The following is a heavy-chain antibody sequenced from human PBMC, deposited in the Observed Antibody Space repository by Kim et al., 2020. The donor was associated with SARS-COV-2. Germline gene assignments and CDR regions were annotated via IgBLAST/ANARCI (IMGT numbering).Heavy chain of an antibody. CDR1: GFTFSSYG. CDR3: AKGHRCGGDFRAVDP. CDR2: ISGSGVST. Sequence: GGSLRLSCAASGFTFSSYGMSWVRQAPGKGLEWVSFISGSGVSTYYADSVKGRFTISRDNSKHTLYLQMNSLTAEDTAVYYRAKGHRCGGDFRAVDPWG. V-gene: IGHV3-23*01. J-gene: IGHJ5*02. D-gene: IGHD2-21*01.